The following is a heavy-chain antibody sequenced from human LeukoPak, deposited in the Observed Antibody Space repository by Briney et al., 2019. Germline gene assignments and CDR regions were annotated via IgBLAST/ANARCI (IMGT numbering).Heavy chain of an antibody. CDR3: ARGYDSSGPPNY. D-gene: IGHD3-22*01. Sequence: GASVKVSCKASGYTFTSYDINWVRQATGQGLEWMGWMNPNSGNTGYAQKFQGRVTITRNTSISTAYMELSSLRSEDTAVYYCARGYDSSGPPNYWGQGTLVTVSS. J-gene: IGHJ4*02. CDR1: GYTFTSYD. CDR2: MNPNSGNT. V-gene: IGHV1-8*03.